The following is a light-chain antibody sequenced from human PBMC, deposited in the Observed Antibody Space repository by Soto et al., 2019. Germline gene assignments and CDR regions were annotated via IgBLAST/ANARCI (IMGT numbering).Light chain of an antibody. CDR3: AAWDDSLNGHVV. Sequence: QAVLTQPPSASGTPGQRVTISCSGSSSNIGSNTVNWYQQLPGTAPKLLIYNNNQRPSGVPDRFSGSKSGTSASLAISGLQSEDEADYHCAAWDDSLNGHVVFGGWTKLTVL. CDR1: SSNIGSNT. J-gene: IGLJ2*01. CDR2: NNN. V-gene: IGLV1-44*01.